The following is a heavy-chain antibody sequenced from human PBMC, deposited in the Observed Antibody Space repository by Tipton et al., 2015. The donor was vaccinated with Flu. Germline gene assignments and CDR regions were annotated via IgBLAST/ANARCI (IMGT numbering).Heavy chain of an antibody. CDR1: HYSISSGYY. D-gene: IGHD3-10*02. V-gene: IGHV4-38-2*01. J-gene: IGHJ4*02. Sequence: LRLSCAVSHYSISSGYYWGWIRQPPGKGLEWIGTIYHTGSTYYIPSLKSRLTIAVDTSENQFSLKLTSVTAADTAVYYCARVEMLGAVPSHWGQGALVTVSS. CDR3: ARVEMLGAVPSH. CDR2: IYHTGST.